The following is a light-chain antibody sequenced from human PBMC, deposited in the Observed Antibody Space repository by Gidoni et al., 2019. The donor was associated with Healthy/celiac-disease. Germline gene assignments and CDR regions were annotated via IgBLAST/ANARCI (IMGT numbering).Light chain of an antibody. CDR1: QSVSSN. J-gene: IGKJ1*01. CDR3: QQYNNWPPKT. V-gene: IGKV3-15*01. CDR2: GAS. Sequence: EIVMTQSPATLSVSPGERATLSCRASQSVSSNLAWYQQKPGQAPRLLIYGASTRATGIPAGFSGSGSGTEFPLTISSLQSEDFAVYYCQQYNNWPPKTFGQGTKVEIK.